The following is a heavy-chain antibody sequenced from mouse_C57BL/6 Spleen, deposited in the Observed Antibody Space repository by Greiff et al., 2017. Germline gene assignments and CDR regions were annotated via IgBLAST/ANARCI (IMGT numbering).Heavy chain of an antibody. CDR3: ARGGVYDYDGDY. V-gene: IGHV1-54*01. D-gene: IGHD2-4*01. J-gene: IGHJ2*01. Sequence: QVQLQQSGAELVRPGTSVKVSCKASGYAFTNYLIEWVKQRPGQGLEWIGVINPGSGGTNYNEKFKGKATLTADKSSSTAYMQLSSLTSEDSAVYFCARGGVYDYDGDYWGQGTTLTVSS. CDR2: INPGSGGT. CDR1: GYAFTNYL.